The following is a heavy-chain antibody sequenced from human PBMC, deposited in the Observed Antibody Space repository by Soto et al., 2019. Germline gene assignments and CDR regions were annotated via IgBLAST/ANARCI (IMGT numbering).Heavy chain of an antibody. CDR3: ARQKVSSAWYAENWFDP. Sequence: QLQLQESGPGLVKPSETLSLTCTVSGGSISSGNYYWGWIRQPPGKGLEWIGSINYSGSTYYNPSRKSRVTVSADPSRNHFSLRLGSVTAADTAVYYFARQKVSSAWYAENWFDPWGQGTLVTVSS. V-gene: IGHV4-39*01. D-gene: IGHD6-19*01. CDR2: INYSGST. CDR1: GGSISSGNYY. J-gene: IGHJ5*02.